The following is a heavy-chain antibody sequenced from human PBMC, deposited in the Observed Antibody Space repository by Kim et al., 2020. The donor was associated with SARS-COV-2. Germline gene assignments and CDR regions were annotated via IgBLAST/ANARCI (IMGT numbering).Heavy chain of an antibody. V-gene: IGHV4-59*09. Sequence: NPHLQSRVTISVDTSKSQSALKLSSVTAADTAVYYCARGPAATYYYGMDVWGQGTTVTVSS. J-gene: IGHJ6*02. CDR3: ARGPAATYYYGMDV. D-gene: IGHD2-2*01.